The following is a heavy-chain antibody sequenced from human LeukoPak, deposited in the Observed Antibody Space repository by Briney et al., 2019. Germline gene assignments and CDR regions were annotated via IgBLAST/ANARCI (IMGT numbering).Heavy chain of an antibody. Sequence: SETLSLTCTVSGGSISSHYWSWIRQPPGKGLEWIGYIYYSGSTNYNPSLKSRVTISVDTSKIQFSLKLSSVTAADTAVYYSARWAIAVAAHDYWGQGTLVTVSS. CDR2: IYYSGST. CDR3: ARWAIAVAAHDY. CDR1: GGSISSHY. J-gene: IGHJ4*02. V-gene: IGHV4-59*08. D-gene: IGHD6-19*01.